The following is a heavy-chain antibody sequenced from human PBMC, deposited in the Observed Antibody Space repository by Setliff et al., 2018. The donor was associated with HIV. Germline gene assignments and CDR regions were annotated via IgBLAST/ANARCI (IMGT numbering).Heavy chain of an antibody. D-gene: IGHD6-13*01. CDR1: GGSFSGYY. Sequence: SETLSLTCAVYGGSFSGYYWSWIRQPPGKGLEWIGEINHSGSTNYNPSLKSRVTISVDTSMDQFSLKLNSVTAADTAVYYCAAASSWDPLLDYMDVWGKGTTVTVSS. V-gene: IGHV4-34*01. CDR3: AAASSWDPLLDYMDV. CDR2: INHSGST. J-gene: IGHJ6*03.